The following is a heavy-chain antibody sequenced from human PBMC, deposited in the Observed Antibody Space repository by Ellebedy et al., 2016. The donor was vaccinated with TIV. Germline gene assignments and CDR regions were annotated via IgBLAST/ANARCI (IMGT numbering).Heavy chain of an antibody. CDR3: ARAIYGASYL. CDR1: GFTFSSYW. J-gene: IGHJ2*01. V-gene: IGHV3-7*01. D-gene: IGHD4-17*01. Sequence: GESLKISCTASGFTFSSYWMSWVRQAPGKGLEWVANIKLDGSEKYHVDSVRGRFTISRDYAGNSLFLQMNSLGAEDTAVYYCARAIYGASYLWGRGTLVTVSS. CDR2: IKLDGSEK.